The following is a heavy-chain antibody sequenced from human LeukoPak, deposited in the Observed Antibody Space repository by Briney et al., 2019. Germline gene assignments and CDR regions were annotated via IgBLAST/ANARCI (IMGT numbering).Heavy chain of an antibody. CDR3: ARLSESGRLLLNF. Sequence: SETLSLTCTVSGGSISSYYWSWIRQPPGKGLEWIGYIYYSGSTNYNPSLKSRVTISVDTSKNQFSLKLSSVTAADTAVFYCARLSESGRLLLNFWGQGTLVTVSS. J-gene: IGHJ4*02. V-gene: IGHV4-59*08. D-gene: IGHD3-22*01. CDR2: IYYSGST. CDR1: GGSISSYY.